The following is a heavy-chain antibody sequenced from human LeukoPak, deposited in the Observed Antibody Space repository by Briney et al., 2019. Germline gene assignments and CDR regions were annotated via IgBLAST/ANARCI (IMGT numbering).Heavy chain of an antibody. J-gene: IGHJ6*03. Sequence: SETLSLTCTVSGYSISSGYYWGWIRQPPGKGLEWIGTIFHSGSTYSNPSLKSRVTISVDTSKNQFSLKLSSVTAADTAVYYCARARASGNYYHYMDVWGKGTTVTISS. V-gene: IGHV4-38-2*02. CDR1: GYSISSGYY. CDR3: ARARASGNYYHYMDV. CDR2: IFHSGST. D-gene: IGHD3-10*01.